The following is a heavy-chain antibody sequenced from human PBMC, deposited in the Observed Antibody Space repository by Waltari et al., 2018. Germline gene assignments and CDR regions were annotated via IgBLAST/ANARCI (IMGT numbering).Heavy chain of an antibody. CDR3: ARDHDGGPTGWFDP. Sequence: QVQLVESGGGVVQPGRSLRLSCAASGFTFSSYAMHWVRQAPGKGLEWVAVISYDGSNKYYADSVKGRFTISRDNSKNTLYLRMNSLRAEDTAVYYCARDHDGGPTGWFDPWGQGTLVTVSS. J-gene: IGHJ5*02. CDR1: GFTFSSYA. V-gene: IGHV3-30-3*01. D-gene: IGHD3-16*01. CDR2: ISYDGSNK.